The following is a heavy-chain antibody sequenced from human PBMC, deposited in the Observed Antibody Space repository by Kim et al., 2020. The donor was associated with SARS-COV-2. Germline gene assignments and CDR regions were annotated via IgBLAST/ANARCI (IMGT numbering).Heavy chain of an antibody. CDR1: GYSFTSYW. CDR3: AYGYCSGGSCYSPPGSEYFQH. CDR2: IDPSDSYT. V-gene: IGHV5-10-1*01. Sequence: GESLKISCKGSGYSFTSYWISWVRQMPGKGLEWMGRIDPSDSYTNYSPSFQGHVTISADKSISTAYLQWSSLKASDTAMYYCAYGYCSGGSCYSPPGSEYFQHWGQGTLVTVSS. D-gene: IGHD2-15*01. J-gene: IGHJ1*01.